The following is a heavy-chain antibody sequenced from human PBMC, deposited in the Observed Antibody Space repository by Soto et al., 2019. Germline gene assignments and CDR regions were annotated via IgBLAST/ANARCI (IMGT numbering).Heavy chain of an antibody. CDR2: ISSRSSYT. J-gene: IGHJ4*02. CDR3: ARDQRGYNYGFRFDQ. CDR1: GFTFTDYY. V-gene: IGHV3-11*05. Sequence: PGGSLRLSCAASGFTFTDYYMSWIRQAPGRGLVWLSYISSRSSYTNYADSVKGRFTISRDNAKNSLYLEMNSLRVEDTAVYYCARDQRGYNYGFRFDQWGQGILVTVSS. D-gene: IGHD5-18*01.